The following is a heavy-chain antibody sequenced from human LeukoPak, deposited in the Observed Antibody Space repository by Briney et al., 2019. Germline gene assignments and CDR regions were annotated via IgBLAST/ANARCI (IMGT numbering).Heavy chain of an antibody. J-gene: IGHJ4*02. CDR2: ITPILGLR. D-gene: IGHD3/OR15-3a*01. V-gene: IGHV1-69*04. CDR1: GGPFSSHA. Sequence: SVTVSCKPSGGPFSSHAINWVRQAPGQGLEWVGRITPILGLRNYAQKFQGRVTITADKSTTTVSMDLTSLTSEDTAVYFCARGRGSRTGFNGDYLDYWGQGTLVTVTS. CDR3: ARGRGSRTGFNGDYLDY.